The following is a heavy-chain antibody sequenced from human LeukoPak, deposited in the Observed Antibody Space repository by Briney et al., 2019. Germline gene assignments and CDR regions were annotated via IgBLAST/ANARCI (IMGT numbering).Heavy chain of an antibody. J-gene: IGHJ4*02. CDR1: GFTFSTYG. D-gene: IGHD3-10*01. V-gene: IGHV3-30*02. CDR2: IRYDGSNK. Sequence: GGSLRLSCAASGFTFSTYGMHLVRQAPGKGLEWVAFIRYDGSNKYYADSVKGRFTISRDNSKNTLYLQMSSLRAEDTAVYYCAKGPEVRGVIVILKTGEKGALDYWGQGTLVTVSS. CDR3: AKGPEVRGVIVILKTGEKGALDY.